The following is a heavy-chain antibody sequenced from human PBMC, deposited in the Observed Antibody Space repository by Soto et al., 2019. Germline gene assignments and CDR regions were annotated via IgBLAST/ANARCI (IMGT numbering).Heavy chain of an antibody. Sequence: EVQLLESGGGLVQPGGSLRLSCAASGFTFSSYAMSWVRQAPGKGLEWVSAISSSSSYIYYADSVKGRFTISRDNAKNSLYLQMNSLRAEDTAVYYCARDAYCSSTSCWDYYYGMDVWGQGTTVTVSS. CDR3: ARDAYCSSTSCWDYYYGMDV. V-gene: IGHV3-21*01. CDR1: GFTFSSYA. J-gene: IGHJ6*02. D-gene: IGHD2-2*01. CDR2: ISSSSSYI.